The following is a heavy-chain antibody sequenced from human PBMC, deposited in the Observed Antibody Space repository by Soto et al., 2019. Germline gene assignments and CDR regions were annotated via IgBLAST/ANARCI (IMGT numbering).Heavy chain of an antibody. CDR2: ISYDGSNK. V-gene: IGHV3-30-3*01. J-gene: IGHJ6*02. CDR3: AKEVWSGPMDV. Sequence: GGSLRLSCAASGFTFSSYAMHWVRQAPGKGLEWVAVISYDGSNKNHADTVKGRFTISRDNSKNTLYLQMNSLRAEDTAVYCCAKEVWSGPMDVWGQGTTVTVSS. D-gene: IGHD3-3*01. CDR1: GFTFSSYA.